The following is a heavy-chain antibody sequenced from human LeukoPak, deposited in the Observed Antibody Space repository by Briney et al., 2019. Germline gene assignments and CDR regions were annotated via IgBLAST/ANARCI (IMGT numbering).Heavy chain of an antibody. CDR1: GFTFSSYG. D-gene: IGHD6-19*01. J-gene: IGHJ4*02. CDR3: AREQQWLVHYFDY. Sequence: GGSLRLPCAASGFTFSSYGMHWVRQAPGKGLEWVAVIWYDGSNKYYADSVKGRFTISRDNSKNTLYLQMNSLRAEDTAVYYCAREQQWLVHYFDYWGQGTLVTVSS. CDR2: IWYDGSNK. V-gene: IGHV3-33*01.